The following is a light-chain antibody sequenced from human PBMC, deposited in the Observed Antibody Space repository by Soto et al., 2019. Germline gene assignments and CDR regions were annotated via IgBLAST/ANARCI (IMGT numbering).Light chain of an antibody. V-gene: IGKV1-5*03. CDR3: QHYNSYSGT. CDR2: KAS. CDR1: QTISSW. Sequence: DIQMTQSPSTLSGSVVDIVTITCRASQTISSWLAWYQQKPGKAPKLLIYKASTLKSGVPSRFSGSGSGTEFTLTISSLQPDDFATYYCQHYNSYSGTFGQGTKVDIK. J-gene: IGKJ1*01.